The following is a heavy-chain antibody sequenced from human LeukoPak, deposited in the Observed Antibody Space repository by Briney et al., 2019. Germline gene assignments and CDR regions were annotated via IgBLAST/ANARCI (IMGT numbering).Heavy chain of an antibody. D-gene: IGHD3-10*01. CDR1: GFTFSSYS. Sequence: GGSLRLSCAASGFTFSSYSMNWVPRAPGKGLEWVSSISSSSSYIYYADSVKGRFTISRDNAKNSLYLQMNSLRAEDTAVYYCARVRGSYYNNGFDYWGQGTLVTVSS. CDR3: ARVRGSYYNNGFDY. J-gene: IGHJ4*02. CDR2: ISSSSSYI. V-gene: IGHV3-21*01.